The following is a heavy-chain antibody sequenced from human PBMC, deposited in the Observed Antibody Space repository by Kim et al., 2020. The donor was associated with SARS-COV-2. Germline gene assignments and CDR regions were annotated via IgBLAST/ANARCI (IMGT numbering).Heavy chain of an antibody. Sequence: VKGRFAISQDNSNNTLYLQMNSLKTEDTARYFCVKEAAFTTVVVDYYFDYWGQGTLVTVSS. J-gene: IGHJ4*02. CDR3: VKEAAFTTVVVDYYFDY. D-gene: IGHD2-15*01. V-gene: IGHV3-30*02.